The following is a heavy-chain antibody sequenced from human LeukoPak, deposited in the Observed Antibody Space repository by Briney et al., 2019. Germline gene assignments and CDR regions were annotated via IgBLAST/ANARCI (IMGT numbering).Heavy chain of an antibody. CDR1: GFTFSSYG. CDR2: IWYDGSNK. Sequence: PGGSLRLSCAASGFTFSSYGMHWVRQAPGKGLEWVAVIWYDGSNKFYADSVKGRFTISRDNSKNTLYLQMNSLTAEDTAVYYCAKGFLTGYLYYFDHWGQGTLVTVSS. J-gene: IGHJ4*02. D-gene: IGHD3-9*01. V-gene: IGHV3-33*06. CDR3: AKGFLTGYLYYFDH.